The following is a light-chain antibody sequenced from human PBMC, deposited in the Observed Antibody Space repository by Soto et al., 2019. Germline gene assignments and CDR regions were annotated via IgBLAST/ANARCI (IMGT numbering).Light chain of an antibody. CDR2: GAS. Sequence: EIVLTQSPGTLSLFPGERATLSCRASQSISSSYLAWYQQKPGQAPRLLIHGASNRATGIPDRFSGAGSGTDFNLTISRLEPEDFEVYYCHQYGSAPAWTFGQGTKVEIK. J-gene: IGKJ1*01. V-gene: IGKV3-20*01. CDR1: QSISSSY. CDR3: HQYGSAPAWT.